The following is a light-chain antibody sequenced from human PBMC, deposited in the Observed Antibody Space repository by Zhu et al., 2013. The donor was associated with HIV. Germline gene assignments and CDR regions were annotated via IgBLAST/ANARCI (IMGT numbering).Light chain of an antibody. J-gene: IGKJ1*01. CDR3: HQYDSSLRT. V-gene: IGKV3-20*01. Sequence: EIVLTQSPGTLSLSPGERATLSCRASQTIRSSSLAWYQQRLGQAPRLFIYGASSRATGIPARFSGSGSGTEFTLIISEVEPEDIAVYYCHQYDSSLRTFGQGTKLEI. CDR2: GAS. CDR1: QTIRSSS.